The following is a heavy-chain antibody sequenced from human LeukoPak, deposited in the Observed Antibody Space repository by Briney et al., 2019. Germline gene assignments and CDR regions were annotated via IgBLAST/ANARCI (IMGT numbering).Heavy chain of an antibody. V-gene: IGHV4-59*08. Sequence: SETLSLTCTVSGGSISSYYWSWIRQPPGKGLEWIGYIYYSGSTNYNPSLKSRVTISVDTSKNQFSLKLSSVTAADTAVYYCARQYTAPYYYDSSGIGGFDYWGQGTLVTVSS. CDR1: GGSISSYY. CDR3: ARQYTAPYYYDSSGIGGFDY. J-gene: IGHJ4*02. D-gene: IGHD3-22*01. CDR2: IYYSGST.